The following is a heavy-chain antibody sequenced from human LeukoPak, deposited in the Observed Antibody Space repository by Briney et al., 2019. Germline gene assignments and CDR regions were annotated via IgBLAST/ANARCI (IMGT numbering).Heavy chain of an antibody. CDR3: ARRRGYSGYDIIDY. CDR2: IYYSGST. Sequence: SETLSLTCTVSGGSISSYYWSWIRQPPGKGLEWIGYIYYSGSTNYNPSLKSRVTISVDTSKNQSSLKLSSVTAADTAVYYCARRRGYSGYDIIDYWGQGTLVTVSS. D-gene: IGHD5-12*01. CDR1: GGSISSYY. J-gene: IGHJ4*02. V-gene: IGHV4-59*08.